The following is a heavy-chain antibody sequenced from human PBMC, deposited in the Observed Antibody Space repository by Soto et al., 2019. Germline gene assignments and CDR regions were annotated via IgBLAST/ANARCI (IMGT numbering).Heavy chain of an antibody. CDR1: GFTFSSYA. CDR2: MSYDGSNK. CDR3: ARGYCSRPSCSHFDC. J-gene: IGHJ4*02. D-gene: IGHD2-2*01. V-gene: IGHV3-30-3*01. Sequence: GSLRLSCAASGFTFSSYAVHWVRQAPGKGLEWVSVMSYDGSNKYYADSVKGRFTISSDNSKNTLYLQMNSLGTEDTAVYYCARGYCSRPSCSHFDCWGQGTLVTVSS.